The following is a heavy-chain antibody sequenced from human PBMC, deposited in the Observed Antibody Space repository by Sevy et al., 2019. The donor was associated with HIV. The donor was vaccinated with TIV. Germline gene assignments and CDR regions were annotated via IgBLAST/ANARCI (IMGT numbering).Heavy chain of an antibody. CDR2: ISSSGAGT. Sequence: GGSLRLSCAASGFTFSSYAMSWVRQAPGKGLEWVSGISSSGAGTYYADSVKGRFTISRDNSKNTLYLQMNSLRAEDTDVYYCANNNSGYYYDYWGQGTLVTVSS. V-gene: IGHV3-23*01. J-gene: IGHJ4*02. CDR3: ANNNSGYYYDY. D-gene: IGHD3-22*01. CDR1: GFTFSSYA.